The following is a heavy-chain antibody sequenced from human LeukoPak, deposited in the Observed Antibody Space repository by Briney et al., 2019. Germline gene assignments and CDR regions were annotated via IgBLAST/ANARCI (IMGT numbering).Heavy chain of an antibody. D-gene: IGHD5-24*01. CDR1: GYTFTDYY. V-gene: IGHV1-2*02. J-gene: IGHJ4*02. CDR3: AREDLYTYPLDF. Sequence: GASVKVSCTASGYTFTDYYLHWVRQAPGQVLEWMGWINPNSGDTNIAQKFQGRVTMTRDTSINTAYMELSRLISDDTAVYYCAREDLYTYPLDFWGQGALLTVSS. CDR2: INPNSGDT.